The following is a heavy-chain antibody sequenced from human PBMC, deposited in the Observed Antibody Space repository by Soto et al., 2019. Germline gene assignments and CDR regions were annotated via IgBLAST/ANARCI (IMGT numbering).Heavy chain of an antibody. CDR2: ISGSGGST. Sequence: GSLRLSCAASGCTFSSYAMSWVRQAPGKGLEWVSAISGSGGSTYYADSVKGRFTISRDNSKNTLYLQMNSLRAEDTAVYYCAKRRSGYSSSWYIDYWGQGTLVTVSS. CDR3: AKRRSGYSSSWYIDY. J-gene: IGHJ4*02. CDR1: GCTFSSYA. V-gene: IGHV3-23*01. D-gene: IGHD6-13*01.